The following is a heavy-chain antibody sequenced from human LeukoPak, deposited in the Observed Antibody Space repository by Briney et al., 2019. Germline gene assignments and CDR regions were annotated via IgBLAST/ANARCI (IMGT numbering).Heavy chain of an antibody. J-gene: IGHJ5*02. Sequence: ASVKVSCKASGYTFTSYGISWVRQAPGQGLEWMGWISACNGNTNYAQKLQGRVTMTTDTSTSTAYMELRSLRSDDTAVYYCATSLGYCSSTSCSPNWFDPWGQGTLVTVSS. D-gene: IGHD2-2*01. V-gene: IGHV1-18*01. CDR1: GYTFTSYG. CDR3: ATSLGYCSSTSCSPNWFDP. CDR2: ISACNGNT.